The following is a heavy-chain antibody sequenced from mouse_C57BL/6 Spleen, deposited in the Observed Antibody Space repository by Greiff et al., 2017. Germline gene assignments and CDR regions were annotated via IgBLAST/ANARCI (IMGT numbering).Heavy chain of an antibody. Sequence: EVKVVESGGGLVKPGGSLKLSCAASGFTFSDYGMHWVRQAPEKGLEWVAYICSGSSTSYYADTVKGRFTISRDKAKNTLFLRMTSLGSEDTARYCCARAGLLYYLDVGGTGTTVTVSS. CDR1: GFTFSDYG. V-gene: IGHV5-17*01. J-gene: IGHJ1*03. CDR3: ARAGLLYYLDV. D-gene: IGHD2-12*01. CDR2: ICSGSSTS.